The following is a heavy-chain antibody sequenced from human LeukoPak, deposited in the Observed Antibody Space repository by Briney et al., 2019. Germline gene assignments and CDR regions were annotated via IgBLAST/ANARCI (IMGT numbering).Heavy chain of an antibody. V-gene: IGHV3-21*01. D-gene: IGHD1-26*01. Sequence: GGSLRLSCAAPGFTFSDYSMNWVRQAPGKGLEWVASTSSGSSWIYYADSVRGRFTISRDNAKNSLYLQMNSLRAEDTAVYYCAMSARSSYYVYYWGQGTLVTVSS. CDR3: AMSARSSYYVYY. CDR1: GFTFSDYS. J-gene: IGHJ4*02. CDR2: TSSGSSWI.